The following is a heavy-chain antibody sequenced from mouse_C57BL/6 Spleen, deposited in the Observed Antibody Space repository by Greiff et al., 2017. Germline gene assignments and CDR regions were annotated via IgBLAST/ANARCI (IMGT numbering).Heavy chain of an antibody. CDR1: GYAFSSYW. V-gene: IGHV1-80*01. CDR2: IYPGDGDT. CDR3: AREGGSHWYFDV. J-gene: IGHJ1*03. Sequence: QVQLQQSGAELVKPGASVKISCKASGYAFSSYWMNWVKQRPGKGLEWIGQIYPGDGDTNYNGKFKGKATLTADKSSSPAYMQLSSLTCEDSAVYFCAREGGSHWYFDVWGTGTTVTVSS.